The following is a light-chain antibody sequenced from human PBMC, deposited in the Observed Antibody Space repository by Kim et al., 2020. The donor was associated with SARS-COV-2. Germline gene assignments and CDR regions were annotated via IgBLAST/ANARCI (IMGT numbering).Light chain of an antibody. CDR2: DAS. J-gene: IGKJ2*01. CDR1: HYVSTDY. V-gene: IGKV3-20*01. CDR3: HQYVDSPYT. Sequence: ENVLTQSPGTLSLSPVARATLSCRASHYVSTDYLAWYQQKPGQPPRLLIYDASSRATGIPDRFSGSGSGTDFTLTINRLEPEDFAVYYCHQYVDSPYTFGQGTKLEI.